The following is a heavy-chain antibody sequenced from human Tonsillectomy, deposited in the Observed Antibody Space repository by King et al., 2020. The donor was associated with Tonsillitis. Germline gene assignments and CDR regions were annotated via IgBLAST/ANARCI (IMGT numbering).Heavy chain of an antibody. D-gene: IGHD6-19*01. V-gene: IGHV3-30*01. Sequence: VQLVESGGGVVQPGRSLRLSCAASGFTFSNYSMHWVRQAPGKGLEWVSVISYNGSKKYYADSVKGRFTISRDNSKNILYLQMNSLRAEDTAVYYCARVEAVATKYFFAFWGQGTLVTVSS. CDR3: ARVEAVATKYFFAF. CDR1: GFTFSNYS. J-gene: IGHJ4*02. CDR2: ISYNGSKK.